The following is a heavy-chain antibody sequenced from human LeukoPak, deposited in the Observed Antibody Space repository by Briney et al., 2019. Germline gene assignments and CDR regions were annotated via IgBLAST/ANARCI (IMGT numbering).Heavy chain of an antibody. Sequence: GGSLTLSCAASGLTFSSYAMSWVRQAPGKGLEWVSAISGSGGSTYYADSVKGRFTISRDNSKNTLYLQMNSLRAEDTAVYYCASRITMVRGVITSHMRNDAFDIWGQGTMVTVSS. CDR2: ISGSGGST. J-gene: IGHJ3*02. CDR3: ASRITMVRGVITSHMRNDAFDI. CDR1: GLTFSSYA. V-gene: IGHV3-23*01. D-gene: IGHD3-10*01.